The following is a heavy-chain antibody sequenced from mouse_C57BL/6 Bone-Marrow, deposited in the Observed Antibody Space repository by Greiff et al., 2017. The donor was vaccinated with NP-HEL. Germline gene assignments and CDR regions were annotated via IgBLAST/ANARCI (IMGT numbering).Heavy chain of an antibody. D-gene: IGHD2-3*01. CDR2: IDPETGGT. V-gene: IGHV1-15*01. J-gene: IGHJ4*01. Sequence: QVQLQQSGAELVRPGASVTLSCKASGYTFTDYEMHWVKPTPVHGLEWIGAIDPETGGTAYNQKFKGKAILTADKSSSTAYMELRSLKSEDSAVYYCGWFLYYYAMDYWGQGTSVTVSS. CDR3: GWFLYYYAMDY. CDR1: GYTFTDYE.